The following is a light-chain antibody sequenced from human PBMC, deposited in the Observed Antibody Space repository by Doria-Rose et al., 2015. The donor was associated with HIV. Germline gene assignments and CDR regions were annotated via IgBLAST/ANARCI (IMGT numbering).Light chain of an antibody. CDR1: QTVSTY. V-gene: IGKV1-39*01. CDR2: AAS. CDR3: QQTYSSPPWT. Sequence: DIQLTQSPPSPPSSIGERVTLTCQDRQTVSTYLSWFQQEPGKAPKLLIYAASRLQSGVPSRFSGSGSGTDFTLTISGLQPGDFATYYCQQTYSSPPWTFGQGTKVEMK. J-gene: IGKJ1*01.